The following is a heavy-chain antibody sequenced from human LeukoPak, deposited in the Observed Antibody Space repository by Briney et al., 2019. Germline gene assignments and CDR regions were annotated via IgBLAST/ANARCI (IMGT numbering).Heavy chain of an antibody. D-gene: IGHD3-10*01. V-gene: IGHV3-23*01. J-gene: IGHJ4*02. Sequence: HPGGSLRLSCAASGFTFSSSAMSWVRQAPGKGLEWVSSISGSGSGGSTYYADSVKGRFTISRDNSKNTLYLQMNSLRAEDTAVYYCAKVTRGVIIYYWGQGTLVTVSS. CDR1: GFTFSSSA. CDR2: ISGSGSGGST. CDR3: AKVTRGVIIYY.